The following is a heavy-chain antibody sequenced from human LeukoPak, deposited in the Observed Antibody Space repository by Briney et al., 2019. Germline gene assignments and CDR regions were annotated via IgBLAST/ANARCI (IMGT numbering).Heavy chain of an antibody. CDR2: IYYSGST. CDR3: ARDNSVGDFWSGYSRAGGMDV. J-gene: IGHJ6*02. CDR1: GGSISSGGYY. Sequence: SETLSLTCTVSGGSISSGGYYWSWIRQHPGKGLEWIGYIYYSGSTYYNPSLESRVTISVDTSKNQFSLKLSSVTAADTAVYYCARDNSVGDFWSGYSRAGGMDVWGQGTTVTVSS. D-gene: IGHD3-3*01. V-gene: IGHV4-31*03.